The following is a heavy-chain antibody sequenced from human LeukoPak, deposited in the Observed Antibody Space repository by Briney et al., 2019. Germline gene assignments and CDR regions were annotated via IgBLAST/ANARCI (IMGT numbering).Heavy chain of an antibody. V-gene: IGHV4-59*01. D-gene: IGHD5-18*01. CDR2: IYYSGST. CDR3: AQHSGYSYGLDY. Sequence: SETLSLTCSVSGGSISSYYWIWIRQPPGKVLEWIGYIYYSGSTNYNPSLKSRVTISVDTSKNQFSLKLSSVTAADTAVYYCAQHSGYSYGLDYWGQATLVTVSS. CDR1: GGSISSYY. J-gene: IGHJ4*02.